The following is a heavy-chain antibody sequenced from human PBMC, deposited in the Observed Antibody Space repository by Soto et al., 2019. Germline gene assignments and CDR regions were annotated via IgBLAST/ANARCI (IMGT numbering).Heavy chain of an antibody. D-gene: IGHD2-2*01. J-gene: IGHJ4*02. CDR1: VGSVSSGSYY. CDR3: ATVSLQLTPMDY. V-gene: IGHV4-61*01. Sequence: PSETLSLTCTVSVGSVSSGSYYWNWIRQPPGKGLEWIGSIYHSGSTDYNPSLKSRVTISVDTSKNQFSLKLGSVTAADTAVYYCATVSLQLTPMDYWGQGALVTVSS. CDR2: IYHSGST.